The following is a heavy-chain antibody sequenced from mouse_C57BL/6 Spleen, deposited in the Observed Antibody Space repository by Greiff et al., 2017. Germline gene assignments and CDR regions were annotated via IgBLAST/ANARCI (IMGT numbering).Heavy chain of an antibody. CDR2: IDPSDSYT. V-gene: IGHV1-59*01. CDR3: ARRGYDGGYWYFDV. CDR1: GYTFTSYW. D-gene: IGHD2-2*01. J-gene: IGHJ1*03. Sequence: QVQLQQPGAELVRPGTSVKLSCKASGYTFTSYWMHWVKQRPGQGLEWIGVIDPSDSYTNYNQKFKGKATLTVDTSSSTAYMQLSSLTSEDSAVYYCARRGYDGGYWYFDVWGTGTTVTVSS.